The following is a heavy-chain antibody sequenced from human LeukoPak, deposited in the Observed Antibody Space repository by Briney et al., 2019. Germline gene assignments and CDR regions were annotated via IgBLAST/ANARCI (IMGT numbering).Heavy chain of an antibody. CDR1: GGSISGSSYY. D-gene: IGHD5-18*01. V-gene: IGHV4-39*01. Sequence: SETLSLTCTVSGGSISGSSYYWGWIRQPPGKGLEWIGSLYYSGSTYYSPSLKSRVTISVDTSKNQFSLKLSSVTAADTAVYYCARGSYGYYYYYYGMDVWGQGTTVTVSS. CDR3: ARGSYGYYYYYYGMDV. J-gene: IGHJ6*02. CDR2: LYYSGST.